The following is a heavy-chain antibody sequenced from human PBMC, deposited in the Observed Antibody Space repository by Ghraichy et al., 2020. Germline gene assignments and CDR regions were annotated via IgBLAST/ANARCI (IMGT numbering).Heavy chain of an antibody. CDR1: GFSLSTSGVG. CDR2: IYWNDDK. CDR3: AHRGLRFLEWLSDPFDP. V-gene: IGHV2-5*01. Sequence: SGPTLVKPTQTLTLTCTFSGFSLSTSGVGVGWIRQPPGKALEWLALIYWNDDKRYSPSLKSRLTITKDTSKNQVVLTMTNMDPVDTATYYCAHRGLRFLEWLSDPFDPWGQGTLVTVSS. J-gene: IGHJ5*02. D-gene: IGHD3-3*01.